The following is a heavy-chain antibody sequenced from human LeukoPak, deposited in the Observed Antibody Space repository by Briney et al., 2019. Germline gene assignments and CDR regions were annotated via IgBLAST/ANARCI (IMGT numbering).Heavy chain of an antibody. CDR1: GDTFTSYY. CDR3: ARGNSVGDNAWWFDP. D-gene: IGHD1-26*01. CDR2: INPTGGST. Sequence: ASVKVSCKASGDTFTSYYMHWVRQAPGQGLEWMGLINPTGGSTGYAQKFQGRVTMTRDMSTSTDYMELSSLRSEDTAIYYCARGNSVGDNAWWFDPWGQGTLVTVSS. J-gene: IGHJ5*02. V-gene: IGHV1-46*01.